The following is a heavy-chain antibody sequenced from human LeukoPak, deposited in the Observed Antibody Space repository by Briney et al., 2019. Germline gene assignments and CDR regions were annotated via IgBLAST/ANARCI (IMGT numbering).Heavy chain of an antibody. CDR1: GFTFTNYW. V-gene: IGHV3-74*01. Sequence: GGSLRLSCAASGFTFTNYWMHWVRQGQGKGLVWVSRISNDGSSRHYADSVKGRFTISRDNSKNMMYLQMNSLRAEDTAVYYCASASSHRIAAGGDYWGHGTLSPSPQ. CDR3: ASASSHRIAAGGDY. CDR2: ISNDGSSR. D-gene: IGHD6-13*01. J-gene: IGHJ4*01.